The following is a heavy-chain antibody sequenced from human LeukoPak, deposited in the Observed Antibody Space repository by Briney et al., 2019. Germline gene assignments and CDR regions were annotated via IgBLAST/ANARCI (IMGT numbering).Heavy chain of an antibody. CDR2: IIPVLNIT. CDR3: ARDGDYYGDSGIDY. D-gene: IGHD4-17*01. J-gene: IGHJ4*02. V-gene: IGHV1-69*04. Sequence: GASVKVSCTTSGGTFSSSAITWVRQAPGQGLEWMGRIIPVLNITRYTQKFQGRVTITADTSTSTVYMELRSLRSDDTAVYYCARDGDYYGDSGIDYWGQGTLVTVSS. CDR1: GGTFSSSA.